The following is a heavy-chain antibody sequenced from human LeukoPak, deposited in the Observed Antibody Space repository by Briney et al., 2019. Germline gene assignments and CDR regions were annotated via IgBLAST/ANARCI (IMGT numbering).Heavy chain of an antibody. Sequence: GGSLRLSCAASGFTFSSYSMNWVRQAPGKGLECVAFITYDGSEMYYADSVKGRFTISRDNSRDTLYLQVNSLRGDDTAIYYCARNRGYTYDYDSFDPWGQGTLVTVSS. D-gene: IGHD5-18*01. J-gene: IGHJ5*02. CDR1: GFTFSSYS. CDR2: ITYDGSEM. V-gene: IGHV3-30*03. CDR3: ARNRGYTYDYDSFDP.